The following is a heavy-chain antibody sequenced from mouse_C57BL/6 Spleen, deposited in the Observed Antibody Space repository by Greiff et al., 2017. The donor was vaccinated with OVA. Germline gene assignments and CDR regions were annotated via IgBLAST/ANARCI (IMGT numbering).Heavy chain of an antibody. Sequence: VQLQQSGPELVKPGASVKISCKASGYTFTDYYMNWVKQSHGKSLEWIGDINPNNGGTSYNQKFKGKATLTVDKSSSTAYMELRSLTSEDSAVYYCARRGLITTNAMDYWGQGTSVTVSS. D-gene: IGHD1-1*01. CDR1: GYTFTDYY. J-gene: IGHJ4*01. V-gene: IGHV1-26*01. CDR3: ARRGLITTNAMDY. CDR2: INPNNGGT.